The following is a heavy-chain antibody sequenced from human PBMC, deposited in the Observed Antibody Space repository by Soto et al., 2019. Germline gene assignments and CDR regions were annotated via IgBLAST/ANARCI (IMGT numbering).Heavy chain of an antibody. CDR2: IYYSGST. J-gene: IGHJ6*03. CDR1: GGSISSYY. V-gene: IGHV4-59*01. Sequence: SETLSLTCTVSGGSISSYYWSWIRQPPGKGLEWIGYIYYSGSTNYNPSLKSRVTISVDTSKNQFSLKLSSVTAADTAVYYCARLEPKYCSSTSCYVSGPYYMDVWGKGTTVTVSS. CDR3: ARLEPKYCSSTSCYVSGPYYMDV. D-gene: IGHD2-2*01.